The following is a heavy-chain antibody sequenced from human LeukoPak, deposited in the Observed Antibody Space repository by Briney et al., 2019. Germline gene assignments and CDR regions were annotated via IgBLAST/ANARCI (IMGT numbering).Heavy chain of an antibody. CDR3: ARPYGYYKPEFDY. V-gene: IGHV1-46*01. Sequence: ATVKVSCKASGYTFTRYYMHWVRQAPGQGLEWMGMITPNTGDTTYAQKFQGSVTVTRDMSTSTVYLELTSLRSEDTAVYYCARPYGYYKPEFDYWGQGTLVTVSS. CDR1: GYTFTRYY. CDR2: ITPNTGDT. D-gene: IGHD5-18*01. J-gene: IGHJ4*02.